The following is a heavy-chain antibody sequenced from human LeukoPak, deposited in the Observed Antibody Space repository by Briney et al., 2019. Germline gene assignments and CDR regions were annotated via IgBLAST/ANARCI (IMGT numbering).Heavy chain of an antibody. CDR3: ARGRITIFGVVIIAGDFDY. Sequence: DSVKVSSKASGYTFTTYDINWVPQSTGQGLEWMGWMNPYSGDTGSAPNFQGRVTITRNTSISTAYMKLSSLRSEDTAVYYCARGRITIFGVVIIAGDFDYWGQGTLVTVSS. CDR1: GYTFTTYD. J-gene: IGHJ4*02. CDR2: MNPYSGDT. V-gene: IGHV1-8*03. D-gene: IGHD3-3*01.